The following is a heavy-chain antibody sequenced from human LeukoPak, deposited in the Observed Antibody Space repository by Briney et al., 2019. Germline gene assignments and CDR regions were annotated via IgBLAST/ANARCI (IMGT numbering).Heavy chain of an antibody. D-gene: IGHD6-19*01. Sequence: WGSLRLSCAASGFTFSGSAMHWVRQASGKGLEWVGRIRSKANSYATAYAASVKGRFTISRDDSKNTAYLQMNSLKTEDTAVYYCTRLMAVAGKDYWGQGTLVTVSS. CDR2: IRSKANSYAT. V-gene: IGHV3-73*01. CDR3: TRLMAVAGKDY. J-gene: IGHJ4*02. CDR1: GFTFSGSA.